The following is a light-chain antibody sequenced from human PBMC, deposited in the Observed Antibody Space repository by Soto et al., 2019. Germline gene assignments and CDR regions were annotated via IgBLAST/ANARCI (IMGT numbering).Light chain of an antibody. CDR3: VLYMGGGIWV. Sequence: QTVVTQEPSFSVSPGGTVTLTCGLNSGSVSTTNYPSWHQQTPGQAPRTLIYSTGTRSSGVPDRFSGSILGNKAALTITGAQADDESNYHCVLYMGGGIWVFGGGTKLTVL. V-gene: IGLV8-61*01. CDR1: SGSVSTTNY. J-gene: IGLJ3*02. CDR2: STG.